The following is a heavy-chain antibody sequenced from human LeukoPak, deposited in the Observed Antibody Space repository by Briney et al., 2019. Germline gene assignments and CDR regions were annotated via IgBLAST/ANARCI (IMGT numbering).Heavy chain of an antibody. Sequence: PSETPSLTCTVSGGSISSSSYYWGWIRQPPGKGLEWIGSIYYSGSTYYNPSLKSRVTISVDTSKNQFSLKLSSVTAADTAVYYCASLSGSYYTYYYYMDVWGKGTTVTVSS. V-gene: IGHV4-39*01. D-gene: IGHD1-26*01. CDR1: GGSISSSSYY. CDR3: ASLSGSYYTYYYYMDV. J-gene: IGHJ6*03. CDR2: IYYSGST.